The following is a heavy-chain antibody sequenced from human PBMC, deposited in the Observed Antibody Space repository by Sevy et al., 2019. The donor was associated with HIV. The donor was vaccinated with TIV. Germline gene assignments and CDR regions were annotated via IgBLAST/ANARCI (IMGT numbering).Heavy chain of an antibody. V-gene: IGHV3-13*01. CDR3: ARGGLELRDLRAFDI. J-gene: IGHJ3*02. Sequence: GGSLRLSCAASGFTFSSYDMHWVRQATGKGLEWVSAIGTAGDTYYPGSVKGRFTISRENAKNALYLQMNSLRAGETAVYYCARGGLELRDLRAFDIWGQGTMVTVSS. CDR1: GFTFSSYD. D-gene: IGHD1-7*01. CDR2: IGTAGDT.